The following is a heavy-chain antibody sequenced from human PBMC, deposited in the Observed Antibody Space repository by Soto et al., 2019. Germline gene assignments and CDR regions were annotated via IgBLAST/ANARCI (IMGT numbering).Heavy chain of an antibody. CDR1: GYTFIHYY. D-gene: IGHD2-21*01. CDR2: INPNAGST. CDR3: ARSLLQGEV. J-gene: IGHJ4*02. V-gene: IGHV1-46*01. Sequence: QVQLVQSGAEVKKPGASVKVSCKASGYTFIHYYIHWVRQAPGQGLEWMAIINPNAGSTTYAQKFQGRVTVTSDTSTSTVSMGLNSLASDDTAVYFCARSLLQGEVWGQGTLVSVSS.